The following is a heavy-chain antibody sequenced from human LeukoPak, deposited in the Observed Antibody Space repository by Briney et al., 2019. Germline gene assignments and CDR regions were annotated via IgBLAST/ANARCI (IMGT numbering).Heavy chain of an antibody. V-gene: IGHV1-69*13. J-gene: IGHJ4*02. CDR3: ARGHSSSCDY. Sequence: ASVKVSCKASGGTFSSYAINWVRQAPGQGLEWMGGIIPIFGTANSAQKFQGRVTITADESTSTAYMELSSLRSEDTAVYYCARGHSSSCDYWGQGTLVTVSS. CDR1: GGTFSSYA. D-gene: IGHD6-13*01. CDR2: IIPIFGTA.